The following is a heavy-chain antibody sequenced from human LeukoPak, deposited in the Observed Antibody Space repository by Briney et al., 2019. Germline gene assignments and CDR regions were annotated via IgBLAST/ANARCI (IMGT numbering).Heavy chain of an antibody. D-gene: IGHD3-22*01. CDR3: ARVVRDYYDSSGYFFDY. J-gene: IGHJ4*02. V-gene: IGHV3-48*03. Sequence: GGSLRLSCAASGFTFSSYEMTWVRQAPGKGLEWVSYISSSGSTIYYADSVKGRFTISRDNAKNSLYLQMNSLRAEDTAVYYCARVVRDYYDSSGYFFDYWGQGTLVTVSS. CDR2: ISSSGSTI. CDR1: GFTFSSYE.